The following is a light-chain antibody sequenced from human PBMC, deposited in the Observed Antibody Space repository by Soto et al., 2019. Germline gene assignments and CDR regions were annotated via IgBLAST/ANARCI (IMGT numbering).Light chain of an antibody. CDR1: QDINRW. CDR2: DAS. Sequence: DIQMTQSPSTLSASVGDRVTITCRASQDINRWLAWYQQKPGKAPKILIYDASNLEAGVPSRFRGSGSGTDFTFTISRLQPEDIATYYCQQYENLPTFGQGTRLEIK. V-gene: IGKV1-33*01. CDR3: QQYENLPT. J-gene: IGKJ5*01.